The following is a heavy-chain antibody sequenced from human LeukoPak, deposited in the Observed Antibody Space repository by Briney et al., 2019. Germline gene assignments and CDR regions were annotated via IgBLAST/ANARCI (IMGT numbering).Heavy chain of an antibody. J-gene: IGHJ3*02. Sequence: GGSLRLSCAASGFTFSSYDMHWIRQAPGKGLQWVAVISYDGSNKYYADSVKDRFTISRDISKNTLYLQMNSLITEDTAVYYCARDDSSAWSDAFDIWGQGTVVTVSS. CDR3: ARDDSSAWSDAFDI. CDR2: ISYDGSNK. D-gene: IGHD6-13*01. CDR1: GFTFSSYD. V-gene: IGHV3-30*03.